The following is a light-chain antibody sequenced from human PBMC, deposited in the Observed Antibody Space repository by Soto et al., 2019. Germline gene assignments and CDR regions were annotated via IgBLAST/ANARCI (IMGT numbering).Light chain of an antibody. CDR2: EVS. CDR3: SSYTSSSTVV. V-gene: IGLV2-14*01. CDR1: SSDVGGYNY. J-gene: IGLJ2*01. Sequence: QSALTQPASVSGSPGQSITISCTGTSSDVGGYNYVSWYQQHPGKAPKLMIYEVSNRPSGVSNRFSGSKSGNTASLTISGLQDEDEADYYCSSYTSSSTVVFGGGTEVTVL.